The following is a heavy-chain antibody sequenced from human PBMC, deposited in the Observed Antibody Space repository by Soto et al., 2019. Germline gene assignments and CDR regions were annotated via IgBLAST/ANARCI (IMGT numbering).Heavy chain of an antibody. J-gene: IGHJ4*02. CDR3: AKYRRTEAEGFTLDY. CDR1: GDSINNYY. CDR2: IYYTGST. Sequence: LSLTCTVSGDSINNYYWSWIRQPPGKRLEWIGYIYYTGSTTYNPSLESRVTMSVDTSKNQFSLKLNSVNAADTAVYYCAKYRRTEAEGFTLDYWGRGTLVTVSS. V-gene: IGHV4-59*01. D-gene: IGHD6-13*01.